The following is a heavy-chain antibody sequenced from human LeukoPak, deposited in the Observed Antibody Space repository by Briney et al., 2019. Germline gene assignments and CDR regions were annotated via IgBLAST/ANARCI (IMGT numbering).Heavy chain of an antibody. CDR2: INSDGSST. D-gene: IGHD6-19*01. CDR1: GFTFNNYW. CDR3: ARGSSSGFH. J-gene: IGHJ4*02. V-gene: IGHV3-74*01. Sequence: GGSLRLSCAASGFTFNNYWMHWVRQAPGKGLVWVSRINSDGSSTIYADSVKGRFTISGDNAKNTVYLQMNSLRAEDTAVYYCARGSSSGFHWGQGTLVTVSS.